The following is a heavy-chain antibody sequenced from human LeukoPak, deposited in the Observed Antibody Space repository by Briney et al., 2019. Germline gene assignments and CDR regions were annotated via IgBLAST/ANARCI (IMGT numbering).Heavy chain of an antibody. D-gene: IGHD3-10*01. Sequence: PGGSLRLSCAASGFTFSSYWTHWVRQAPGKGLVWVSRINSDWSSTSYADSVKGRFTISRDNAKNTLYLQMNSLRAEDTAVYYCAREFSYYGSGRPLDYWGQGTLVTVSS. CDR1: GFTFSSYW. V-gene: IGHV3-74*01. CDR3: AREFSYYGSGRPLDY. CDR2: INSDWSST. J-gene: IGHJ4*02.